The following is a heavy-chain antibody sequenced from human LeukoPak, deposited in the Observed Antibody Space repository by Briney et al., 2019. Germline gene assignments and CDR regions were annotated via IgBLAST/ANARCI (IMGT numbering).Heavy chain of an antibody. CDR2: ISDNNGGT. D-gene: IGHD2-2*01. CDR3: ATATQPRGYFLH. CDR1: GYTFTTYS. J-gene: IGHJ1*01. Sequence: ASVKVSCKASGYTFTTYSLAWVRQAPGQSLEWMGWISDNNGGTNYAQSFQDRVTLTRDTSTNTAYLELRSLRSDDTAIIYCATATQPRGYFLHWGQGTLVTVSS. V-gene: IGHV1-18*01.